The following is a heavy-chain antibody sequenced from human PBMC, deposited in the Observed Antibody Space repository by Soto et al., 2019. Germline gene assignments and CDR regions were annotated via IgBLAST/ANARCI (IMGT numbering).Heavy chain of an antibody. Sequence: ASVKVSCKASGYTFTSYGISWVRQAPGQGLEWMGWISAYNGNTNYAQKLQGRVTMTTDTSTSTAYMELRSLRSDDTAVYYCERDIPNSGYVFFDYWGQGTLVTVSS. J-gene: IGHJ4*02. CDR3: ERDIPNSGYVFFDY. CDR2: ISAYNGNT. CDR1: GYTFTSYG. V-gene: IGHV1-18*01. D-gene: IGHD5-12*01.